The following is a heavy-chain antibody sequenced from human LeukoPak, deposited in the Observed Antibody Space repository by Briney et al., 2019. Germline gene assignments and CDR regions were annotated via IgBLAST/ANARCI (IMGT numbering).Heavy chain of an antibody. Sequence: ASVKVSCKASGYTFTGHYIHWVRQAPGQGFEWLGWINPNSGATYYSQKFQGRVTMNRDTSISTGYMELSSLRSDDTAIYYCARDRYGDGFAFFDYWGQGTLVTVS. CDR2: INPNSGAT. D-gene: IGHD5-24*01. V-gene: IGHV1-2*02. J-gene: IGHJ4*02. CDR1: GYTFTGHY. CDR3: ARDRYGDGFAFFDY.